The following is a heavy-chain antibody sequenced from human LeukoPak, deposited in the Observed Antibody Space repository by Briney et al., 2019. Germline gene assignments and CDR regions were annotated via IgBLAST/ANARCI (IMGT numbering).Heavy chain of an antibody. CDR1: GFTFRNHG. D-gene: IGHD5-24*01. CDR2: ISGSGANT. CDR3: ARDDGYQADDY. V-gene: IGHV3-23*01. J-gene: IGHJ4*02. Sequence: PGGSLRLSCAASGFTFRNHGMHWVRQAPGKGLEWVSAISGSGANTYYADSVKGRFTISRDNSKNTLYLQMNSLRAEDTAVYYCARDDGYQADDYWGQGTLVTVSS.